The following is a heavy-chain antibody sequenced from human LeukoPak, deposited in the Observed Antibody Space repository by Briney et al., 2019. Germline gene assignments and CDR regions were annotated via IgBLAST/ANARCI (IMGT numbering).Heavy chain of an antibody. CDR1: GFTFSSYG. Sequence: PGGSLRLSCAASGFTFSSYGMHWVRQAPGKGLEWVAIIWYDGSNKYYADSVKGRFTISRDNSKNTLYLQMNSQRAEDTAVYYCAKNSDYYFDYWGQGTLVTVSS. V-gene: IGHV3-33*06. J-gene: IGHJ4*02. CDR2: IWYDGSNK. CDR3: AKNSDYYFDY. D-gene: IGHD1-7*01.